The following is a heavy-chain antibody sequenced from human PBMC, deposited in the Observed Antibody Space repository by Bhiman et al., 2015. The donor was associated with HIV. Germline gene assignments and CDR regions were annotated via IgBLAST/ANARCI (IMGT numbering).Heavy chain of an antibody. J-gene: IGHJ4*02. CDR1: GFTFSSYA. Sequence: QVQLVESGGGVVQPGRSLRLSCAASGFTFSSYAMHWVRQAPGKGLEWVAVISYDGSNKYYADSVKGRFTISRDNSKNTLYLQMNSLRAEDTAVYYCARDFIGSGDWGSEVAFDYWGQGTLVTVSS. CDR2: ISYDGSNK. V-gene: IGHV3-30-3*01. CDR3: ARDFIGSGDWGSEVAFDY. D-gene: IGHD7-27*01.